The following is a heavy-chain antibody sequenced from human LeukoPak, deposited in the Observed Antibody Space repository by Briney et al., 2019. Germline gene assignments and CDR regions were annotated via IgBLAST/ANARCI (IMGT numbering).Heavy chain of an antibody. J-gene: IGHJ6*03. V-gene: IGHV4-59*01. Sequence: SETLSLTCTVSGGSISSYYWSWIQQPPGKGLEWIGYIYYSGSTNYNPSLKSRVTISVDTSKNQFSLKLSSVTAADTAVYYCARVMAAAWGYYYYYMDVWGKGTTVTVSS. CDR2: IYYSGST. CDR3: ARVMAAAWGYYYYYMDV. CDR1: GGSISSYY. D-gene: IGHD2-8*01.